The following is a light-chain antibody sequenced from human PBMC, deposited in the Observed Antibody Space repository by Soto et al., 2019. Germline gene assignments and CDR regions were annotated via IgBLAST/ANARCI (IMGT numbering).Light chain of an antibody. V-gene: IGKV3-20*01. J-gene: IGKJ1*01. CDR1: QSISNNY. Sequence: DIVLTQSPGTLSLSPGERATLSCRASQSISNNYVAWYQQKPGQSPRLLIYGASSRATGIPDRFSGSGSGTDFTLTISRLEPEDFAVYHCQQYSRSPQTFGQGTKVEIK. CDR3: QQYSRSPQT. CDR2: GAS.